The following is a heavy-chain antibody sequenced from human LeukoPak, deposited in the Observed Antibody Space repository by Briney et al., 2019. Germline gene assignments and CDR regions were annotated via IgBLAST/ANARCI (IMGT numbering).Heavy chain of an antibody. Sequence: GGSLRLSCAASGFTVSSSYMSWVRQAPGKGLEWVSVIYSGGTTYYTDSVKGRFTMSRDNSKNTLYLQMNSLRAEDTAVYYCAREWGPLRGQGTLVTVSS. CDR3: AREWGPL. D-gene: IGHD1-26*01. V-gene: IGHV3-53*01. CDR2: IYSGGTT. CDR1: GFTVSSSY. J-gene: IGHJ4*02.